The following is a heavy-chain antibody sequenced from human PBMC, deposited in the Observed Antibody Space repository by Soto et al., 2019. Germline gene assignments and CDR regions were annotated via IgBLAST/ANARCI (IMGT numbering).Heavy chain of an antibody. CDR1: GGTFSSYA. D-gene: IGHD3-10*01. Sequence: QVQLVQSGAEVKKPGSSVKVSCKASGGTFSSYAISWVRQAPGQGLEWMGGIIPIFGTANYAQKFQGRVTITADEATSTAYVELSSLSSEDTAVYYCAGEGRYYSYSGLHVWGQGTTVTVSS. J-gene: IGHJ6*02. CDR3: AGEGRYYSYSGLHV. V-gene: IGHV1-69*01. CDR2: IIPIFGTA.